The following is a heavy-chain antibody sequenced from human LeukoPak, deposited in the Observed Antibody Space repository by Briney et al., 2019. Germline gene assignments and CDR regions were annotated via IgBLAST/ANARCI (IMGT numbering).Heavy chain of an antibody. D-gene: IGHD3-22*01. CDR1: GGSISSSSYY. Sequence: SGTLSLTCTVSGGSISSSSYYWGWIRQPPGKGLEWIGSIYYSGSTYYNPSLKSRVTISVDTSKNQFSLKLSSVTAADTAVYYCAREHYYDSSGYSPWFDPWGQGTLVTVSS. V-gene: IGHV4-39*07. J-gene: IGHJ5*02. CDR2: IYYSGST. CDR3: AREHYYDSSGYSPWFDP.